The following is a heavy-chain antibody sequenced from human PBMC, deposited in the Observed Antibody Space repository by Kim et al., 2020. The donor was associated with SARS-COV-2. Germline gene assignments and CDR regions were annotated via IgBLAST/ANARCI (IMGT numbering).Heavy chain of an antibody. CDR3: ANGGHTGSGWYSFDY. D-gene: IGHD6-19*01. Sequence: GGSLRLSCAASGFTFSSYAMSWVRQAPGKGLEWVSAISGSGGSTYYADSVKGRFTISRDNSKNTLYLQMNSLRAEDTAVYYCANGGHTGSGWYSFDYWGQGTLVSVSS. CDR2: ISGSGGST. V-gene: IGHV3-23*01. CDR1: GFTFSSYA. J-gene: IGHJ4*02.